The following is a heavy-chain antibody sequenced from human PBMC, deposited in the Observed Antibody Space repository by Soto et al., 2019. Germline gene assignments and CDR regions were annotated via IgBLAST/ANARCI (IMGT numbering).Heavy chain of an antibody. CDR3: ARGDGSSWDYGMDV. Sequence: QVQLVQSGAEVKKPGASVKVSCKASGYTFTSYDINWVRQATGQGLEWMGWMNPNSGNTGYAQKYQGRDTMTRNTSISTAYMELSSLRSEDTAVYYCARGDGSSWDYGMDVWGQGTTVTVSS. CDR2: MNPNSGNT. J-gene: IGHJ6*02. CDR1: GYTFTSYD. D-gene: IGHD6-13*01. V-gene: IGHV1-8*01.